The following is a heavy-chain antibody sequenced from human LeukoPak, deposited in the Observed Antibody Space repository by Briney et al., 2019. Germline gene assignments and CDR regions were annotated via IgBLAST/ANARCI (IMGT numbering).Heavy chain of an antibody. J-gene: IGHJ3*02. CDR2: IYYSGST. CDR3: ARHGGESIVAMILHAFDI. Sequence: SETLSLTCTVAGGSISSYSWSWIRQPPGKGLEWIGSIYYSGSTNYNPSLKSRVTMSVDTSKNQFSLKLSSVTAADTAVYYCARHGGESIVAMILHAFDIWGQGTMVTVSS. CDR1: GGSISSYS. D-gene: IGHD5-12*01. V-gene: IGHV4-59*08.